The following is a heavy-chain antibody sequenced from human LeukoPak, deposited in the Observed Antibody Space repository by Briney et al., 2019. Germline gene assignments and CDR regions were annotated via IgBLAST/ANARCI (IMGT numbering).Heavy chain of an antibody. CDR3: ARQFTWIQRNYGMDV. J-gene: IGHJ6*02. V-gene: IGHV4-61*02. CDR1: GSSISSGSYY. Sequence: SQTLSLTCTVSGSSISSGSYYWSWIRQPAGKGLEWIGRIYTSGSTNYNPSLKSRVTISVDTSKNQFSLKLSSVTAADTAVYYCARQFTWIQRNYGMDVWGQGTTVTVSS. D-gene: IGHD5-18*01. CDR2: IYTSGST.